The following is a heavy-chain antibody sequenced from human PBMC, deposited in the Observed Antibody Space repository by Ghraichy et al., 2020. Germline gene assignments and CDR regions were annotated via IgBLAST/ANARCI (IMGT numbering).Heavy chain of an antibody. CDR3: ASWGYCSSTSCQTRAGLNY. CDR1: GGSFSGYY. CDR2: INHSGST. D-gene: IGHD2-2*01. Sequence: SETLSLTCAVYGGSFSGYYWSWIRQPPGKGLEWIGEINHSGSTNYNPSLKSRVTISVDTSKNQFSLKLSSVTAADTAVYYCASWGYCSSTSCQTRAGLNYWGQGTLVTVSS. J-gene: IGHJ4*02. V-gene: IGHV4-34*01.